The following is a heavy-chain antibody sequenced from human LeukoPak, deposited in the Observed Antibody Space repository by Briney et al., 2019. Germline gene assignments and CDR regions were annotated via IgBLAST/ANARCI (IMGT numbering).Heavy chain of an antibody. CDR2: ISYDGSNK. Sequence: GGSLRLSCAASGFTFDDYGMSWVRQAPGKGLEWVAVISYDGSNKYYADSVKGRFTISRDNSKNTLYLQMNSLRAEDTAVYYCASERADYYYMDVWGKGTTVTVSS. CDR1: GFTFDDYG. CDR3: ASERADYYYMDV. V-gene: IGHV3-30*03. J-gene: IGHJ6*03. D-gene: IGHD6-19*01.